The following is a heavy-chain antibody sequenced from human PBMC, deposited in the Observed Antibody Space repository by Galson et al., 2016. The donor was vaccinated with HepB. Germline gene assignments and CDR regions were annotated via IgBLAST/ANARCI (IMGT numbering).Heavy chain of an antibody. Sequence: SETLSLTCSVSGGFISNNCWIWIRQPPGRGLEWIGHVYYNGNTKYNPSLNSRVTISVDLSKNQFSLKPGSVTAADTAVYYCARGASMIRAVLPRWFDPWGQGTLVTVSS. J-gene: IGHJ5*02. V-gene: IGHV4-59*12. D-gene: IGHD3-10*01. CDR3: ARGASMIRAVLPRWFDP. CDR1: GGFISNNC. CDR2: VYYNGNT.